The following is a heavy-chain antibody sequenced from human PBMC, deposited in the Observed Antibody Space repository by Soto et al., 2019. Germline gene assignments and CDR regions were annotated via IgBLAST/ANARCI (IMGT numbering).Heavy chain of an antibody. Sequence: GASVKVSCKASGYTFTSYGISWVRQAPGQGLEWMGWISAYNGNANYAQKLQGRVTMTTDTSTSTAYMELRSLRSADTAVYYCARAPSITIVRGVIIKDQYYYYGMDVWGLGTTVTVSS. CDR3: ARAPSITIVRGVIIKDQYYYYGMDV. V-gene: IGHV1-18*01. D-gene: IGHD3-10*01. J-gene: IGHJ6*02. CDR1: GYTFTSYG. CDR2: ISAYNGNA.